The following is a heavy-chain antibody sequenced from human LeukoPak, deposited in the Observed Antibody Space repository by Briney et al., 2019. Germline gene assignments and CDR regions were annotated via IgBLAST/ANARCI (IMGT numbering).Heavy chain of an antibody. CDR1: GFTVSSNS. J-gene: IGHJ3*02. CDR3: AKVASSWYTDAFDI. CDR2: IYSGGST. Sequence: GGSLRLSCAASGFTVSSNSMSWVRQAPGKGLEWVSVIYSGGSTYYADSVKGRFTISRDNSKNTLYLQMNSLRAEDTAVYYCAKVASSWYTDAFDIWGQGTMVTVSS. V-gene: IGHV3-53*01. D-gene: IGHD6-13*01.